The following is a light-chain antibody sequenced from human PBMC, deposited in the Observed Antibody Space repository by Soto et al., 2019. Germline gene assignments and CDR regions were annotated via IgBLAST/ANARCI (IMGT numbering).Light chain of an antibody. CDR2: QAS. V-gene: IGKV1-5*03. Sequence: DIQMTQSPSTLSGSVGDRVTITCRGSLTISSWLAGYQQKPGKAPKLLIYQASTLKSGVPSRFGGSGSWTEFTLTISRLQPDDFSTYYCQQYHSYSEAFGQGTKVEL. CDR3: QQYHSYSEA. J-gene: IGKJ1*01. CDR1: LTISSW.